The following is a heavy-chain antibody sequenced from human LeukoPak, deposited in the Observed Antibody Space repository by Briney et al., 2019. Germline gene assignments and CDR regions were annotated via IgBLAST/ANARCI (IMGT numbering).Heavy chain of an antibody. D-gene: IGHD2-8*01. Sequence: GGSLRLSCTVSGFTVSSNSMSWVRQAPGKGLEWVSFIYSDNTHYSDSVKGRFTISRDNSKNTLYLQMNSLRAEDTAVYYCARALIGYYFDYWGQGTLVTVSS. J-gene: IGHJ4*02. V-gene: IGHV3-53*01. CDR2: IYSDNT. CDR3: ARALIGYYFDY. CDR1: GFTVSSNS.